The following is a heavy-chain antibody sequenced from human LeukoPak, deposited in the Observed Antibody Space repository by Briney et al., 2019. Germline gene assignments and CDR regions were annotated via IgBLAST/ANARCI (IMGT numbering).Heavy chain of an antibody. CDR1: GGSISSGSYY. CDR3: ARWGPRDY. CDR2: IYTSGST. V-gene: IGHV4-61*02. Sequence: SETLSLTCTVSGGSISSGSYYWSWIRQPAGKGLEWIGRIYTSGSTNYNPSLKSRVTISVDTSKNQFSLKLSSVTAADTAVYYCARWGPRDYWGQGTLVTVSS. D-gene: IGHD3-16*01. J-gene: IGHJ4*02.